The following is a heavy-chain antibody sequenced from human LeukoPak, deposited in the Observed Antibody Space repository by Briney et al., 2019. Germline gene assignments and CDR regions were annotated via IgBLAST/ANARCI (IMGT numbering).Heavy chain of an antibody. CDR3: ARFRRNGSGSYDFDD. D-gene: IGHD3-10*01. CDR2: IYYSGST. J-gene: IGHJ4*02. V-gene: IGHV4-31*03. CDR1: GGSINSGGYY. Sequence: TLSLPCTVSGGSINSGGYYWSWIPQHPGKGLEWSGYIYYSGSTYYNPSLQSRVTISVYTSKYQFSLKLSSVTAADTDVYYCARFRRNGSGSYDFDDWGQGTLVIVAS.